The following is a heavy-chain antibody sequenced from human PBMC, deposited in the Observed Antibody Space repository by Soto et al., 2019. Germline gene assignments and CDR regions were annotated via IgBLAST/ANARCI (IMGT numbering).Heavy chain of an antibody. V-gene: IGHV5-51*03. CDR3: ARATGAVAGIVGFDY. J-gene: IGHJ4*02. CDR2: IYPGDSDT. CDR1: GYSFTNYW. Sequence: EVQLVQSGVEVKEPGESLKISCKASGYSFTNYWIAWVRQMPGKGLEWMGIIYPGDSDTTYNPSFQGQVTISADESISTAYLQWSSLKASDTAMYYCARATGAVAGIVGFDYWGQGTLVTVSS. D-gene: IGHD6-19*01.